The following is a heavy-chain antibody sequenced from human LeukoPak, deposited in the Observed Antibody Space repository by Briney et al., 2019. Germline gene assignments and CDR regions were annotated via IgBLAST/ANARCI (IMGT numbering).Heavy chain of an antibody. CDR1: EFSFSSYW. Sequence: PGGSLRLSCAASEFSFSSYWMDWVRQTPGKGLEWVANIKTDGSEKYYVDSVRGRFTISRDNAKNSLYLQMNSLRAEDTAVYYCATYSSRNAREFQSWGQGTLVTVSS. D-gene: IGHD2-2*01. V-gene: IGHV3-7*01. J-gene: IGHJ1*01. CDR3: ATYSSRNAREFQS. CDR2: IKTDGSEK.